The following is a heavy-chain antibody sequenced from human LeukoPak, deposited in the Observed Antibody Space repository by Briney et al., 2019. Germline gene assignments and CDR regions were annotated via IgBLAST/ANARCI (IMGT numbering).Heavy chain of an antibody. Sequence: SQTLSLTCTVSGGSISSGSYYWSWIRQPAGKGLEWIGRIYTSGSTNYNPPLKSRVTISVDTSKNQFSLKLSSVTAADTAVYYCARDSRDGLHYWGQGTLVTVSS. CDR3: ARDSRDGLHY. D-gene: IGHD5-24*01. CDR1: GGSISSGSYY. V-gene: IGHV4-61*02. CDR2: IYTSGST. J-gene: IGHJ4*02.